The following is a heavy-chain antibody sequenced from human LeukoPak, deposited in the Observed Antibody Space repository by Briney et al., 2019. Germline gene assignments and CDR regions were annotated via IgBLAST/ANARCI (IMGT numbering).Heavy chain of an antibody. Sequence: ASVKVSCKASGYTFTSYGISWVRQAPGQGLEWMGWISAYNGNTNYAQKLQGRVTMTTDTSTSTAYMKLRSLRSDDTAVYYCARFGVVTKYYYYGMDVWGQGTTVTVSS. CDR2: ISAYNGNT. CDR1: GYTFTSYG. D-gene: IGHD3-3*01. J-gene: IGHJ6*02. CDR3: ARFGVVTKYYYYGMDV. V-gene: IGHV1-18*01.